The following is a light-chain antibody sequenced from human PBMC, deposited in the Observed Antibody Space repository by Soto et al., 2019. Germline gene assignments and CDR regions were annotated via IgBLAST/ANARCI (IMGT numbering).Light chain of an antibody. Sequence: EIVLTQSPGTLSLSPGERATLSCRAGQSVSSSYLAWYQQKPGQAPRLLIYGASSRATDIPDRFSGSGSGTDFSLTISRLEPEDCAVYFCQQYVSSPWTFGQGTKVEIK. CDR2: GAS. CDR1: QSVSSSY. V-gene: IGKV3-20*01. J-gene: IGKJ1*01. CDR3: QQYVSSPWT.